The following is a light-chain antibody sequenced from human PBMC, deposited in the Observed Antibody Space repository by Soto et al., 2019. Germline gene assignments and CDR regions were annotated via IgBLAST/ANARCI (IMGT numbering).Light chain of an antibody. J-gene: IGKJ1*01. CDR1: QSLSSS. V-gene: IGKV1-39*01. Sequence: DILMTQSPPSLPASVGDTVTITCRSSQSLSSSKNWYQQKPGKAPKLLIYAASSLECGVPSRFSGSGSGTDFTLTISRLQAEDFATYYCKQSHSTLWTFGQGTKVEIK. CDR3: KQSHSTLWT. CDR2: AAS.